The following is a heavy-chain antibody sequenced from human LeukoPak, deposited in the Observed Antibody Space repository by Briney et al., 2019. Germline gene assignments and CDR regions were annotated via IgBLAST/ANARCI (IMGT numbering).Heavy chain of an antibody. D-gene: IGHD2-2*01. V-gene: IGHV3-23*01. J-gene: IGHJ4*02. CDR1: GFTLSSYA. CDR3: AKPPDIVVVPAANRRGFLDY. CDR2: ISGSGGSP. Sequence: GGSLRLSRAPSGFTLSSYAMSWVHQAPRKGREGVSAISGSGGSPHYAHSVKGRFTISSNHSKNTLYLQMNSLRAEDTAVYYCAKPPDIVVVPAANRRGFLDYWGQGTLVTVSS.